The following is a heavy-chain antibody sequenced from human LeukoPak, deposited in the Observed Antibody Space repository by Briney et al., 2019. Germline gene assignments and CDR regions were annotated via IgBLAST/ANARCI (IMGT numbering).Heavy chain of an antibody. V-gene: IGHV3-23*01. D-gene: IGHD3-3*01. CDR2: LNGDGSET. CDR1: GYSFTDYG. J-gene: IGHJ4*02. CDR3: SKGPRGFWDY. Sequence: PGGSLRLSCAGSGYSFTDYGMGWVRQAPGRGLEWVSALNGDGSETYYADSVKGRFIISRDNSKRTLYLQMSSLRADDTAVYYCSKGPRGFWDYWGQGALVTVAS.